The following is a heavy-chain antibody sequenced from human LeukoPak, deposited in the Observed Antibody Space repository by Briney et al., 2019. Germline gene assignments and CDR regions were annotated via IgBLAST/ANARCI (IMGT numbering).Heavy chain of an antibody. Sequence: QSGGSVRLSCAASGFTFSSYAMHWVRQAPGKGLEWVAVISYDGSNKYYADSVKGRFTISRDNSKNTLYLQMNSLRAEDTAVYYCATLGVYWGQGTLVTVSS. CDR1: GFTFSSYA. CDR3: ATLGVY. CDR2: ISYDGSNK. D-gene: IGHD3-16*01. J-gene: IGHJ4*02. V-gene: IGHV3-30-3*01.